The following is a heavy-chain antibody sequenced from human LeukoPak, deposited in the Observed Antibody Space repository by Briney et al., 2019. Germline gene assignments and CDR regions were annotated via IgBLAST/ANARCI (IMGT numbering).Heavy chain of an antibody. D-gene: IGHD3-22*01. CDR2: IYYSGST. CDR3: AGSAYYYDSSGYYANDY. J-gene: IGHJ4*02. CDR1: GGSISSYY. V-gene: IGHV4-59*01. Sequence: SETLSLTCTVSGGSISSYYWSWIRQPPGKGLEWLGNIYYSGSTNYNPSLKSRVTISVDTSKNQFSLKLSSVTAADTAVYYCAGSAYYYDSSGYYANDYWGQGTLVTVSS.